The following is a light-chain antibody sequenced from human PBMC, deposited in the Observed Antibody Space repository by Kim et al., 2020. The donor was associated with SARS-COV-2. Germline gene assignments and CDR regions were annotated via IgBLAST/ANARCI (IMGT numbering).Light chain of an antibody. CDR2: GAS. Sequence: STGERVTLSCRASQRVSSNLAWYQQKPGQAPRLLIYGASTRATGIPARFSGSGSGTEFTLDISSLQSEDFAVYYCQQYDNWPPVTFGGGTKVDIK. J-gene: IGKJ4*01. CDR3: QQYDNWPPVT. CDR1: QRVSSN. V-gene: IGKV3-15*01.